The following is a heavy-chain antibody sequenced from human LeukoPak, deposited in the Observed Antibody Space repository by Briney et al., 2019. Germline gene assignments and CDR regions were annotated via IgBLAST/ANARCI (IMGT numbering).Heavy chain of an antibody. D-gene: IGHD4-4*01. J-gene: IGHJ4*02. CDR3: ARSIYTATVAYKSPFDY. CDR1: GYTFTSYG. CDR2: ISAYNGNT. V-gene: IGHV1-18*01. Sequence: GASVKVSCKASGYTFTSYGISWVRQAPGQGLEWMGCISAYNGNTNYAQKLQGRVTMTTDTSTSTAYVELRSLRSDDTAVYYCARSIYTATVAYKSPFDYWGQGTLVTVSS.